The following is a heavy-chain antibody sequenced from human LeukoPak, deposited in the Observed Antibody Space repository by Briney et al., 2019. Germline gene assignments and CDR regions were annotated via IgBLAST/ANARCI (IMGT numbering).Heavy chain of an antibody. J-gene: IGHJ4*02. CDR2: ISHDGSNK. CDR1: GFTVSSNY. Sequence: PGGSLRLSCAASGFTVSSNYMNWVRQAPGKGLDWVAVISHDGSNKYYADSVKGRFTISRDNSKNTVYLQMNSLRAEDMAVYYCAKEGYYGSGSFPDYWGQGTLVTVSS. D-gene: IGHD3-10*01. CDR3: AKEGYYGSGSFPDY. V-gene: IGHV3-30*18.